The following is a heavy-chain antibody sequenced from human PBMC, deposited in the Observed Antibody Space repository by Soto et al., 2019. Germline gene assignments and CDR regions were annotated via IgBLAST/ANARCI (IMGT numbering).Heavy chain of an antibody. Sequence: ASVKVSCKASGYTFTSYAMHWVRQAPGQRLEWMGWINAGNGNTKYSQKFQGRVTITRDTSASTAYMELSSLRSEDTAVYYCARDKDFWSGYYQRWFDQWGQGTMVTGSS. CDR3: ARDKDFWSGYYQRWFDQ. V-gene: IGHV1-3*01. J-gene: IGHJ5*02. CDR2: INAGNGNT. D-gene: IGHD3-3*01. CDR1: GYTFTSYA.